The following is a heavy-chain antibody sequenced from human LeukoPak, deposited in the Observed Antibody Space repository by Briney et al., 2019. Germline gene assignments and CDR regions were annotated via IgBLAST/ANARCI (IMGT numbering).Heavy chain of an antibody. CDR3: ARGGFSSSWYNL. J-gene: IGHJ5*02. CDR1: GYTFSSYD. CDR2: MNPNSGNT. Sequence: ASVKVSCKASGYTFSSYDFNWVRQATGQGLEWMGWMNPNSGNTGYAQKFQGRVTMTRNTSISTAYMELSSLRSEDTAVYYCARGGFSSSWYNLWGQGTLVTVSS. D-gene: IGHD6-13*01. V-gene: IGHV1-8*01.